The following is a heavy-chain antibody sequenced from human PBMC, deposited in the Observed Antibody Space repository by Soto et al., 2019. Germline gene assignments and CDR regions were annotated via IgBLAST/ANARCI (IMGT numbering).Heavy chain of an antibody. V-gene: IGHV3-30-3*01. Sequence: QVQLVESGGGVVQPGRSLRLSCAVSGFTRSSHAMHWVRQAPGKGLEWVALILSDGSNKYYADSVKGRFTTSRDNSKKTMYLTMSSLSVEDTAVYYCARDDEGGSDCDLGYWGQGALVTVSS. J-gene: IGHJ4*02. CDR2: ILSDGSNK. CDR3: ARDDEGGSDCDLGY. CDR1: GFTRSSHA. D-gene: IGHD1-26*01.